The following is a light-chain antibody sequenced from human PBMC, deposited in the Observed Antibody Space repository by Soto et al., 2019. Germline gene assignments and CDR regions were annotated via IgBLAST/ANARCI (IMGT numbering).Light chain of an antibody. J-gene: IGLJ1*01. V-gene: IGLV1-40*01. Sequence: QPVLTQPPSVSGTPGQRVTISCTGSSSNIGAGYDVHWYQQLPGTAPKLLIYANSDRPSGVPDRFSGSKSGTSASLAITGLQAEDEADYYCQSYDSSLTAHVFGTGTKLTVL. CDR2: ANS. CDR1: SSNIGAGYD. CDR3: QSYDSSLTAHV.